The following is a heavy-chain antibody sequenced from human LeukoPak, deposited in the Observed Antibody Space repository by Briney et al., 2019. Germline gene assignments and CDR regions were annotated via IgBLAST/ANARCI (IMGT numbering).Heavy chain of an antibody. CDR1: GFTFSDYY. V-gene: IGHV3-30*18. CDR2: MSNDGGIK. J-gene: IGHJ4*02. D-gene: IGHD1/OR15-1a*01. Sequence: GSLRLSCAASGFTFSDYYMHWVRQAPGKGLEWVALMSNDGGIKYYASSVRGRFTISRDNPENTLYLQMNSLRVDDTAVYYCAKGGEQKTFRCGMDSWGQGTPVTVSS. CDR3: AKGGEQKTFRCGMDS.